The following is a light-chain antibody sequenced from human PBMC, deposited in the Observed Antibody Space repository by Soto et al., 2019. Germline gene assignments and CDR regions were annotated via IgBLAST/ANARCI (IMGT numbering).Light chain of an antibody. J-gene: IGKJ5*01. V-gene: IGKV3D-15*01. CDR1: QSVSNN. Sequence: EIGRTPSTSTVSVSPGDRASLSCRASQSVSNNLAWYQQKPGQAPRLLVYLASTRATGIPARFSGSGSGTEFTLTICSLQSADFAIYYCQQYNNWPPTTCGQGTRLEIK. CDR3: QQYNNWPPTT. CDR2: LAS.